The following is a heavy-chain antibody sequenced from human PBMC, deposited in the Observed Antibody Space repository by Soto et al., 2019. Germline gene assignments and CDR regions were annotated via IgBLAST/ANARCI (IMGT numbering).Heavy chain of an antibody. CDR1: GGSISSGGYY. V-gene: IGHV4-31*03. Sequence: SETLSLTCTVSGGSISSGGYYWSWIRQHPGKGLEWIGYIYYSGSTYYNPSLKSRVTISVDTSKNQFSLKLSSVTAADTAVYYCARESVLLWFGELRYYYGMDVWGQGTTVTVSS. CDR3: ARESVLLWFGELRYYYGMDV. J-gene: IGHJ6*02. D-gene: IGHD3-10*01. CDR2: IYYSGST.